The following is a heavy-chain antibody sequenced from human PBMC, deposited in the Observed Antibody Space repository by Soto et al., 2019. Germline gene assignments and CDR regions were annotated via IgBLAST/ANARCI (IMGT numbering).Heavy chain of an antibody. D-gene: IGHD3-3*02. Sequence: QVQLVQSGAEVKEPGASVRVSCKASGYTFINYDISWVRQATGQGLEWMGWMNPGSGKTGYANKFQGRGPKARDALTSPAHLELGRLASEDTALYFCARMATFCTINWFDPWGQGTLVTVSS. J-gene: IGHJ5*02. CDR1: GYTFINYD. CDR3: ARMATFCTINWFDP. CDR2: MNPGSGKT. V-gene: IGHV1-8*02.